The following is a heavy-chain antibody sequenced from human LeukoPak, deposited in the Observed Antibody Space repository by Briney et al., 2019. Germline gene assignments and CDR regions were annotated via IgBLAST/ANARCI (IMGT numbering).Heavy chain of an antibody. V-gene: IGHV4-59*01. CDR2: IYYSGST. CDR1: GGSISSYY. Sequence: PSETLSLTCTVSGGSISSYYWSWVRQPPGKGLEWIGYIYYSGSTNYNPSLKSRVTISVDTSKNQFSLKLSSVTAADTAVYYCARVRAYDFWSGYCFDYWGQGTLVTVSS. CDR3: ARVRAYDFWSGYCFDY. D-gene: IGHD3-3*01. J-gene: IGHJ4*02.